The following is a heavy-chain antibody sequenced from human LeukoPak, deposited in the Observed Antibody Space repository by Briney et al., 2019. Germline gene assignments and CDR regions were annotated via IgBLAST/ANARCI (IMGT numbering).Heavy chain of an antibody. CDR1: GGSISSYY. Sequence: PSETLSLTCTVSGGSISSYYWSWIRQPPGKGLEWIGYIYYSGSTYYNPSLKSRVTISVDTSKNQFSLKLSSVTAADTAVYYCAREGYFGSGSYFPWGQGTLVTVSS. CDR3: AREGYFGSGSYFP. D-gene: IGHD3-10*01. CDR2: IYYSGST. J-gene: IGHJ5*02. V-gene: IGHV4-59*12.